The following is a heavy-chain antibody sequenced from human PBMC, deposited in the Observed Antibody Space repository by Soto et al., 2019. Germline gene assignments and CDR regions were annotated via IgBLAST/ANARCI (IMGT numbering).Heavy chain of an antibody. CDR2: IIPIFGTA. V-gene: IGHV1-69*13. J-gene: IGHJ4*02. CDR1: GGTFSSYA. Sequence: SVKVSCKASGGTFSSYAISWVRQAPGQGLEWMGGIIPIFGTANYAQKFQGRVTITADESTSTAYMELSSLRSEDTAVYYCARVARHCSSTSCYDMYYFDYWGQGTLVTAPQ. D-gene: IGHD2-2*01. CDR3: ARVARHCSSTSCYDMYYFDY.